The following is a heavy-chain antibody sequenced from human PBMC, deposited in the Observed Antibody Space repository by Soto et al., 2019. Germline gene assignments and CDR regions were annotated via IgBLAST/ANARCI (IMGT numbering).Heavy chain of an antibody. J-gene: IGHJ4*02. Sequence: GGFLRLSCAASGVTFISYSMNWVRQAPGKGLEWVSSISSSSSYIYYADSVKGRFTISRDNAKNSLYLQMNSLRAEDTAVYYCARDPTYCSSTSCYASFGYWGQGTLVTVSS. V-gene: IGHV3-21*01. CDR2: ISSSSSYI. CDR3: ARDPTYCSSTSCYASFGY. D-gene: IGHD2-2*01. CDR1: GVTFISYS.